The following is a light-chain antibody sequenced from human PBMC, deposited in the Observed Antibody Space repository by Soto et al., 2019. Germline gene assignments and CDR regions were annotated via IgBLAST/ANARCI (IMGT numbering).Light chain of an antibody. Sequence: IVLTQSPGTLSLSLGERATLSCRASQSFNSIYLAWYQQKPGQTPRLLIFGASTRATGIPARFSGSGSGREFTPTISSLLPEDFAVYYCQQYVGRPPQTFGEGTKVDIK. V-gene: IGKV3-20*01. CDR1: QSFNSIY. J-gene: IGKJ1*01. CDR2: GAS. CDR3: QQYVGRPPQT.